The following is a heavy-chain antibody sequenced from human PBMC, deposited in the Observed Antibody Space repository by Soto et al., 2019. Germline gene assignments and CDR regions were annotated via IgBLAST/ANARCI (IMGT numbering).Heavy chain of an antibody. CDR3: ARAEKYYYDSSGYHPDY. Sequence: EASVKVSCKASGYTFTSYGISWVRQAPGQGLEWMGWISAYNGNTNYAQKLQGRVTMTTDTSTSTAYMELRSLRSDDTAVYYCARAEKYYYDSSGYHPDYWGQGTLVTVSS. J-gene: IGHJ4*02. V-gene: IGHV1-18*01. CDR1: GYTFTSYG. CDR2: ISAYNGNT. D-gene: IGHD3-22*01.